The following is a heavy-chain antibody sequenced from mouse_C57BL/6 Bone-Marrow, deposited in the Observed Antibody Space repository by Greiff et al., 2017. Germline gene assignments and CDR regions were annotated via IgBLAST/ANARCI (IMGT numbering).Heavy chain of an antibody. CDR1: GFNIKDDY. Sequence: EVQLQQSGAELVRLGASVKLSCTASGFNIKDDYMHWVKQRPEQGLGWIGWIDPENGDTEYASKFQGKATITADISSNTAYLQRSSLTSEDTAVYYCTPLGSNDHYYAMDYWGQGTSVTVSS. CDR2: IDPENGDT. J-gene: IGHJ4*01. CDR3: TPLGSNDHYYAMDY. D-gene: IGHD1-1*01. V-gene: IGHV14-4*01.